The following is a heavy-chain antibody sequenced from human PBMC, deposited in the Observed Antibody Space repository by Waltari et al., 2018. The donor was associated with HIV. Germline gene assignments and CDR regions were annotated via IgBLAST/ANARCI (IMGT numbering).Heavy chain of an antibody. D-gene: IGHD3-3*01. CDR2: VDDEEDS. CDR1: GGSISSSKYY. V-gene: IGHV4-39*07. Sequence: LQLQESGPGLVKPSETLSLTCTVSGGSISSSKYYWTWIRQSPGKGLEWTGNVDDEEDSNYKSSLKSRVAVKVDTSKNQFFFTLYSVPAADTASYFCARDQRGDYNFWSLPNHNYGMDVWGQGTTVSVSS. CDR3: ARDQRGDYNFWSLPNHNYGMDV. J-gene: IGHJ6*02.